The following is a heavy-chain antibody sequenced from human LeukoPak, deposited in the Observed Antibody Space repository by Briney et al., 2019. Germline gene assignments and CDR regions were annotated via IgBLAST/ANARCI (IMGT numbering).Heavy chain of an antibody. J-gene: IGHJ6*03. V-gene: IGHV3-30*18. Sequence: GGSLRLSCAASGFTFSSYGMHWVRQAPGKGLEWVAVISYDGSNKYYADSVKGRFTISRDNSKNTLYLQMNSLRAEDTAVYYCAKAGYYYDSSGYYTGGSYYYYYMDVWGKGTTVTVSS. CDR1: GFTFSSYG. D-gene: IGHD3-22*01. CDR3: AKAGYYYDSSGYYTGGSYYYYYMDV. CDR2: ISYDGSNK.